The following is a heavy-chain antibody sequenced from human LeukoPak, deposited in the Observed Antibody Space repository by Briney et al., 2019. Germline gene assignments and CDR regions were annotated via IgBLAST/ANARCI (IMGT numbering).Heavy chain of an antibody. V-gene: IGHV3-30*18. CDR2: ISYDGSNK. CDR3: AKGLGTTYYYGMDV. CDR1: GFTFSSYG. J-gene: IGHJ6*02. D-gene: IGHD1-7*01. Sequence: GGSLRLSCAASGFTFSSYGMHWVRQAPGKGLEWVAVISYDGSNKYYADSVKGRFTISRDNAKNSLYLQMNSLRAEDTALYYCAKGLGTTYYYGMDVWGQGTTVTVSS.